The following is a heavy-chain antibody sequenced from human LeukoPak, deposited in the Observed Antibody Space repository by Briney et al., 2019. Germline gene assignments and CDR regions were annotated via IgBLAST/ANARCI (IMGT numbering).Heavy chain of an antibody. CDR2: INWNGGII. D-gene: IGHD6-13*01. Sequence: GGSLRLSCAASGFDFDDYGMTWVRQAPGKGLEWVSGINWNGGIIGYADSVKGRFTISRDNGKNSLYLQMNRLRVEDTAFYYCARWSSSIAVSGYDYWGQGTLVTVSS. V-gene: IGHV3-20*04. CDR3: ARWSSSIAVSGYDY. J-gene: IGHJ4*02. CDR1: GFDFDDYG.